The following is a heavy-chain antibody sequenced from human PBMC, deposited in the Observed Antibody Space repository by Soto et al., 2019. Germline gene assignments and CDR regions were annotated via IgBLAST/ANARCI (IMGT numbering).Heavy chain of an antibody. CDR1: GGSISSGGYY. D-gene: IGHD6-13*01. CDR3: ARGGIAAAAPPDY. CDR2: IYYSGST. J-gene: IGHJ4*02. V-gene: IGHV4-31*03. Sequence: QVQLQESGPGLVKPSQTLSLTCTVSGGSISSGGYYWSWIRQHPGKGLEWIGYIYYSGSTYYNPSRQSRVTISVDPSKNQFSLKLSSVTAADTAVYYCARGGIAAAAPPDYWGQGTLVTVSS.